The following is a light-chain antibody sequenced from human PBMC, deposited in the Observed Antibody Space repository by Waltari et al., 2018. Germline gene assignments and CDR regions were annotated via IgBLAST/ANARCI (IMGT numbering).Light chain of an antibody. Sequence: EIVLTQSPATLSLSPGDRATLSCRASQSVSFSLSLYQPKAGQAPRLVIYDALARATGIPARFIGSGSGTDFNLTISRLEPEDFAVYFCLQRKSWPPVTFGGGTRVEIK. CDR2: DAL. CDR3: LQRKSWPPVT. J-gene: IGKJ4*01. CDR1: QSVSFS. V-gene: IGKV3-11*01.